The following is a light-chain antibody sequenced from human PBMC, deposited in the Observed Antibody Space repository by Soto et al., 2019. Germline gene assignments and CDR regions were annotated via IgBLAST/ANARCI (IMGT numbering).Light chain of an antibody. CDR3: QHFGSSLRT. CDR1: QSVSSHF. J-gene: IGKJ1*01. Sequence: EIVLTQPPGTLSLSPGDRATLSCRASQSVSSHFLAWYQQKPGQAPRLLIHGTSSRATGIPDRFSGSGSGTDFTLTISSLEPEDFAVYYCQHFGSSLRTFGQGTKVDIK. V-gene: IGKV3-20*01. CDR2: GTS.